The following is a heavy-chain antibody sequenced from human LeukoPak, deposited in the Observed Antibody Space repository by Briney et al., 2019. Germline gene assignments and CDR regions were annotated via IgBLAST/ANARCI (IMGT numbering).Heavy chain of an antibody. CDR2: ILGGGGT. CDR1: GFTVSSNY. Sequence: GGSLRLSCAASGFTVSSNYMTWVRQVPGKGLEWVSVILGGGGTYYADSVKGRFTISRDNSKNTLYLQMNSLRAEDTAVYYCARGLVLTYYYFESWGQGTLVTVSS. CDR3: ARGLVLTYYYFES. V-gene: IGHV3-66*01. D-gene: IGHD2-8*02. J-gene: IGHJ4*02.